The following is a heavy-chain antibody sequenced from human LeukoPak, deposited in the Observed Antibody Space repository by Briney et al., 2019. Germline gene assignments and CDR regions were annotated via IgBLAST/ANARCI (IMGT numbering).Heavy chain of an antibody. D-gene: IGHD6-13*01. CDR2: IKQDGSEK. CDR3: ASEFAAAGDYFDY. Sequence: PGGSLRLSCAASGFTFSSYWMSWVRQAPGKGLEWVANIKQDGSEKYYVDSVKVRFTISRDNAKNSLYLQMNSLRAEDTAVYYCASEFAAAGDYFDYWGQGTLVTVSS. CDR1: GFTFSSYW. J-gene: IGHJ4*02. V-gene: IGHV3-7*01.